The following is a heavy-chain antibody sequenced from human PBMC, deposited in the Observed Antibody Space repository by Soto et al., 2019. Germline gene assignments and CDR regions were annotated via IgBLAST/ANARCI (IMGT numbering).Heavy chain of an antibody. CDR1: GFSFSTTGVG. D-gene: IGHD6-19*01. J-gene: IGHJ4*02. Sequence: QITLKESGPTLVKPTQTLTLTCTFSGFSFSTTGVGVGWIRQPPGKALEWLALIYWDDDKRYSPSLKSRLTITKDTSKNQVVLTMTNIDPVDTATYYCAHRQAQGIGLAGTSDSWGEGTLVTVSS. CDR2: IYWDDDK. V-gene: IGHV2-5*02. CDR3: AHRQAQGIGLAGTSDS.